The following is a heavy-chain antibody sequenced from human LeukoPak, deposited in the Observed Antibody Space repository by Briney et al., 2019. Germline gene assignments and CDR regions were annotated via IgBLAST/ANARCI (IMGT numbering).Heavy chain of an antibody. Sequence: ASVTVSCTVSGYTLTELSMHWVRQAPGKGLEWMGGFDPEDGETIYAQKFQGRVTMTEDTSTDTAYMELSSLRSEDTAVYYCATVGKITIFGVAKQWFDPWGQGTLVTVSS. D-gene: IGHD3-3*01. CDR1: GYTLTELS. V-gene: IGHV1-24*01. CDR2: FDPEDGET. J-gene: IGHJ5*02. CDR3: ATVGKITIFGVAKQWFDP.